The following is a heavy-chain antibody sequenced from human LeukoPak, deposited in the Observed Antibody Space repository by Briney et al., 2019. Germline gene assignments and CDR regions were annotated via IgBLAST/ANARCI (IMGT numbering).Heavy chain of an antibody. J-gene: IGHJ4*02. Sequence: PGRSLRLSCAASGFTFSSYAMHWVRQAPGKGLEWVAVISYDGSNKYHADSVKGRFTISRDNSKNTLYLQMNSLRAEDTAVYYCARAARDGYNYDWGQGTLVTVSS. V-gene: IGHV3-30*04. CDR1: GFTFSSYA. CDR3: ARAARDGYNYD. CDR2: ISYDGSNK. D-gene: IGHD5-24*01.